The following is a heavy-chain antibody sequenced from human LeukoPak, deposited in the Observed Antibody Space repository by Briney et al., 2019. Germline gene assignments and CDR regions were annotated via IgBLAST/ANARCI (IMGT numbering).Heavy chain of an antibody. CDR2: VSFGSSYI. Sequence: PGGSLRLSCAASGFTFRDYTMNWVRQSPGKGLQWVSYVSFGSSYISYADSLMGRFTISRDDAKSSVYLEMTSLRAEDTAVYYCARASTEYAVTDGFDTWGPGTLVTVSS. D-gene: IGHD4-17*01. CDR1: GFTFRDYT. CDR3: ARASTEYAVTDGFDT. V-gene: IGHV3-21*01. J-gene: IGHJ5*02.